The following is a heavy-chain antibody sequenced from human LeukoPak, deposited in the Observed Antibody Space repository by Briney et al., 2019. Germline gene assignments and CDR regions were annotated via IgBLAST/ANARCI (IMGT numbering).Heavy chain of an antibody. CDR2: IIPIFGTA. D-gene: IGHD4/OR15-4a*01. V-gene: IGHV1-69*13. J-gene: IGHJ6*02. CDR1: GYTFTSYA. CDR3: ARDNSFGARRSYGMDV. Sequence: VASVSVSCKATGYTFTSYAISWVRQAPGQGLEWMGGIIPIFGTANYAQKCQGRVTITADESTSTAYMELSSLRSEDTAVYYCARDNSFGARRSYGMDVWGQGTTVTVSS.